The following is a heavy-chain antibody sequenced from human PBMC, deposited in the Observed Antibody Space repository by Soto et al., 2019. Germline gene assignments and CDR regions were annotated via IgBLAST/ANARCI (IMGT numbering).Heavy chain of an antibody. V-gene: IGHV1-18*04. J-gene: IGHJ4*02. CDR1: GYTFTSYG. Sequence: QVQLVQSGAEVKKPGASVKVSCKASGYTFTSYGISWVRQAPGQGLEWMGWISAYNGNTNYAQKLQGRVTMTTDTYRSTGYMERRSLRSDGTAVYYCAREGGGGWYGGGGFDYWGQGTLVTVSS. D-gene: IGHD6-19*01. CDR3: AREGGGGWYGGGGFDY. CDR2: ISAYNGNT.